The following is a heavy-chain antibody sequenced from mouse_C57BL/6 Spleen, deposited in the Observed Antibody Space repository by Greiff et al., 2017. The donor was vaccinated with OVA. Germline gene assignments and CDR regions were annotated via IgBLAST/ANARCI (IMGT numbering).Heavy chain of an antibody. CDR2: IWGDGST. V-gene: IGHV2-3*01. D-gene: IGHD2-1*01. CDR1: GFSLTSYG. Sequence: VQLVESGPGLVAPSQSLSITCTVSGFSLTSYGVSWVRQPPGNGLEWLGVIWGDGSTTYHSALISRLSIRKDNSKSQVISKLNRLRTDETATYDCDKHNYGNYGYLDDWGQGTTVTVSS. CDR3: DKHNYGNYGYLDD. J-gene: IGHJ1*01.